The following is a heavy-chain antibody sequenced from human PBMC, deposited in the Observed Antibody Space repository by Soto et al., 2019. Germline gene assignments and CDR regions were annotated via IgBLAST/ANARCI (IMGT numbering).Heavy chain of an antibody. Sequence: KFQGRVTITADESTSTAYMELSSLTSDDTAMYFCARGPLVVLNYFESWGQGTLVTVSS. J-gene: IGHJ4*02. CDR3: ARGPLVVLNYFES. V-gene: IGHV1-69*01.